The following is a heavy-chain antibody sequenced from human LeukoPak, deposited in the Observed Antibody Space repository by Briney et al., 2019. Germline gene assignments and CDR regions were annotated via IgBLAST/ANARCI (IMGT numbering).Heavy chain of an antibody. CDR1: GGSFSGYY. V-gene: IGHV4-34*01. J-gene: IGHJ4*02. CDR2: INHSGST. CDR3: ARGYGYVVHGFDY. Sequence: SETLSLTCAVYGGSFSGYYWSWIRQPPGKGLEWIGEINHSGSTNYNPSLKSRVTISVDTFKNQFSLKLSSVTAADTAVYYCARGYGYVVHGFDYWGQGTLVTVSS. D-gene: IGHD6-13*01.